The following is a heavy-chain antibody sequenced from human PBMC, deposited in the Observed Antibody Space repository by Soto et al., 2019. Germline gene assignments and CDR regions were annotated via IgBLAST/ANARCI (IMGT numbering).Heavy chain of an antibody. CDR2: ISVYTGNT. Sequence: ASVKVSCKSSGYTFSAYGVSWVGQAPLQVLEWLVCISVYTGNTKQAQKFQDRVTLTTEASTGTAYLELRSLRSDDTAVYYCARDSCNTDRCYTHNFDFWGQGTTVTFSS. CDR1: GYTFSAYG. D-gene: IGHD2-15*01. J-gene: IGHJ6*02. V-gene: IGHV1-18*04. CDR3: ARDSCNTDRCYTHNFDF.